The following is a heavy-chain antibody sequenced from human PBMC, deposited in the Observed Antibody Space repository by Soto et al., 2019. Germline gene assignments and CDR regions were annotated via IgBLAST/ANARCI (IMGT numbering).Heavy chain of an antibody. D-gene: IGHD3-22*01. V-gene: IGHV1-46*01. Sequence: QVQLVQSGAEVKKPGASVKVSCKASGYTFTSYYMHWVRQAPGQGLEWMGIINPSGGSTSYAQKFQGRXXMXRXXSTSTVYMELSSLRSEDTAVYYCARGAYDSSGYSIWGQGTMVTVSS. CDR2: INPSGGST. CDR3: ARGAYDSSGYSI. J-gene: IGHJ3*02. CDR1: GYTFTSYY.